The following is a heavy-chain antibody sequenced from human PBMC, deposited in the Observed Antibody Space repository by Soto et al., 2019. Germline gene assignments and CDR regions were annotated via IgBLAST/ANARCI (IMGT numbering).Heavy chain of an antibody. CDR3: ARGYYDFRSGPGGGMDV. CDR1: GGTFSSYA. Sequence: QVQLVQSGAEVKKPGSSVTVSCKASGGTFSSYAISWVRQAPGQGREWMGGIIPIFGTANYAQKFQGRVTITADESTSTAYMELSSLRSEDTAVYYCARGYYDFRSGPGGGMDVWCQGTTVTVSS. J-gene: IGHJ6*02. D-gene: IGHD3-3*01. V-gene: IGHV1-69*12. CDR2: IIPIFGTA.